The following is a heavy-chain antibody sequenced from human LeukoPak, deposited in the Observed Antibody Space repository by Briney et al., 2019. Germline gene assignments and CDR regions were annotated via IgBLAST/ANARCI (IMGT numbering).Heavy chain of an antibody. D-gene: IGHD2-15*01. V-gene: IGHV3-30-3*01. CDR3: AEGYCSGGSCYAGGY. J-gene: IGHJ4*02. CDR1: GFTFSHYA. Sequence: GGSLRLSCAASGFTFSHYAMHWVRLAPGKGLEWVAVISYDGSNKYYADSVKGRFTISRDNSKNTLYLQMNSLGGDDTAMYYCAEGYCSGGSCYAGGYWGQGTLVTVSS. CDR2: ISYDGSNK.